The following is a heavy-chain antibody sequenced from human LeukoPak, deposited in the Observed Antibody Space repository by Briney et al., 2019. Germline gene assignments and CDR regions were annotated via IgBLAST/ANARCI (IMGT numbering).Heavy chain of an antibody. J-gene: IGHJ4*02. CDR1: GGSISSYY. CDR3: ARGGWNKFDY. V-gene: IGHV4-59*01. CDR2: IFYSGTT. Sequence: NSSETLSLTCTVSGGSISSYYWSWIRQPPGKGLEWIGFIFYSGTTNYNPSLKSRVTISVDTSKNQFSLKLSSVTAADTAVYYCARGGWNKFDYWGRGTLVTVSS. D-gene: IGHD3-22*01.